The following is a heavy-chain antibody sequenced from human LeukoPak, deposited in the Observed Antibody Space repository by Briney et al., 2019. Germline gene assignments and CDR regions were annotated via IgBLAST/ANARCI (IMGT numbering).Heavy chain of an antibody. V-gene: IGHV3-11*01. D-gene: IGHD6-19*01. CDR3: ARKRGSSGWNDD. Sequence: GGSLRLSCAASGFTFSDYYMSWIRQARGKGLEWVSYNTSSGSNIYYADSVKGRFTISRDNDKNSLYLQMNSLRAEDTAVYYCARKRGSSGWNDDWGQGTLVTVSS. CDR1: GFTFSDYY. J-gene: IGHJ4*02. CDR2: NTSSGSNI.